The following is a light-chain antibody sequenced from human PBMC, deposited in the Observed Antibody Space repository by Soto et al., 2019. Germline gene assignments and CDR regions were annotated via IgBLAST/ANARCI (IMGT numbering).Light chain of an antibody. CDR1: SSDIGGYDY. CDR2: EVR. CDR3: CSYTRTSNHYF. Sequence: ALTQPASVSGSPGQSITISCTGTSSDIGGYDYVSWYQRRPGKAPKLMIYEVRYRPSGVSNRFSGSKSGNTASLTISGLQAEDEADYYCCSYTRTSNHYFFGSGTKVTVL. V-gene: IGLV2-14*01. J-gene: IGLJ1*01.